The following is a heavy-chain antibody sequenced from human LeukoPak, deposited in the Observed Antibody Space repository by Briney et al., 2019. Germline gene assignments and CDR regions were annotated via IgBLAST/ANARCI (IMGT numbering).Heavy chain of an antibody. CDR1: GFTFSNYG. CDR3: AKVLKGNYYYGMDV. V-gene: IGHV3-30*18. CDR2: ISYDGRDK. D-gene: IGHD6-13*01. Sequence: PGGSLRLSCAASGFTFSNYGMHWVRQAPGKGLEWVAVISYDGRDKYYADSAKGRFTISRDNSKNTLDLQMSSLRAEDTAVYYCAKVLKGNYYYGMDVWGLGTTVTVSS. J-gene: IGHJ6*02.